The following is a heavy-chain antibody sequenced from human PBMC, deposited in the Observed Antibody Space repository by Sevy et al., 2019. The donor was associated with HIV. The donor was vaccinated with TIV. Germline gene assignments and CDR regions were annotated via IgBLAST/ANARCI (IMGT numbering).Heavy chain of an antibody. D-gene: IGHD1-26*01. V-gene: IGHV3-7*03. CDR3: ARVGVEADLGFDF. Sequence: GGSLSRSCGVFGFNFSTYWMSWVRQAPGKGLEWVANIKQDGSEKYYMDSLKGGFTISRDNAKKSLYLQMNSLTAEDTAVYYCARVGVEADLGFDFWGQGTLVTVSS. CDR1: GFNFSTYW. J-gene: IGHJ4*02. CDR2: IKQDGSEK.